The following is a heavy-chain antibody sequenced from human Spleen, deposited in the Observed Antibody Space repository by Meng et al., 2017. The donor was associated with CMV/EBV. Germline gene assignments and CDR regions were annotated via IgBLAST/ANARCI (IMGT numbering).Heavy chain of an antibody. J-gene: IGHJ4*02. D-gene: IGHD5-18*01. CDR3: ARWEIYSYGSKFDY. CDR1: GFTYSNAW. Sequence: GESLKISCAASGFTYSNAWMTWVRQAPGKGLEWVGRIKSKTNGGTTDYAAPVKGRFTISRDNAKNSLYLQMNSLRAEDTAVYYCARWEIYSYGSKFDYWGQGTLVTVSS. V-gene: IGHV3-15*01. CDR2: IKSKTNGGTT.